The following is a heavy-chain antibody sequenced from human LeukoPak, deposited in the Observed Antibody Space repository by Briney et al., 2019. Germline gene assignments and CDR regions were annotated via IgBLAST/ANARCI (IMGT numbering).Heavy chain of an antibody. CDR2: VSYSGST. J-gene: IGHJ4*02. D-gene: IGHD5-24*01. Sequence: SETLSLTCTVSGDSISSSSYYWGWIRQPPGKGLEWIGSVSYSGSTYYNPSLKSRVTISVDTSKNQFSLKLSSVAAADTAVYYCARQKRWDGYTLDSWGQGTLVTASS. V-gene: IGHV4-39*01. CDR1: GDSISSSSYY. CDR3: ARQKRWDGYTLDS.